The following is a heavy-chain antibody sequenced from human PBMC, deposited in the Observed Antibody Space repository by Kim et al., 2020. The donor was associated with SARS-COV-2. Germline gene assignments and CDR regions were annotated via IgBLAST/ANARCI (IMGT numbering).Heavy chain of an antibody. CDR3: ATRGLGTIPHP. J-gene: IGHJ5*02. CDR2: SNHSGST. D-gene: IGHD1-26*01. CDR1: GCSISGYY. V-gene: IGHV4-34*01. Sequence: SETLSLTCTVSGCSISGYYCCWTRQPPGKGLEWFGGSNHSGSTNYNPSLMSRLTTSLDTTTNQYFLMLRSATAAATAAYYCATRGLGTIPHPWG.